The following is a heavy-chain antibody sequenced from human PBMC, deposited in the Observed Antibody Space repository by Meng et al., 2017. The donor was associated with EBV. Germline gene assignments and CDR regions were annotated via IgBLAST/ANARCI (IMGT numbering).Heavy chain of an antibody. CDR1: GGSVNNESYY. CDR3: ARGGYTNYPRWFDP. J-gene: IGHJ5*02. CDR2: IYYTGST. D-gene: IGHD4-11*01. V-gene: IGHV4-61*01. Sequence: QVQLQESGPGLVKPSGXLSLTGXVSGGSVNNESYYWGWIRQPPGKGLEYIGYIYYTGSTNYNSSLKSRVTISLDKSKNQFSLKLTSLTAADTAIYYCARGGYTNYPRWFDPWGQGTLVTVSS.